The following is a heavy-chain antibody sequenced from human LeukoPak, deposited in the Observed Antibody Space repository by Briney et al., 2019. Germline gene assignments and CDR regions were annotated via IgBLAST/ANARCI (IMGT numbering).Heavy chain of an antibody. J-gene: IGHJ4*02. V-gene: IGHV3-7*01. CDR1: GFTFSSYW. Sequence: GGSLRLSCAASGFTFSSYWMCWVPQAPGKGLEWVAIIKQDGSDKYYVDSVEGRFIISRDNAKNSLYLQMNSLRAEDTAVYYCLTSTRSHRFDYWGQGTLVTVSS. D-gene: IGHD2-15*01. CDR2: IKQDGSDK. CDR3: LTSTRSHRFDY.